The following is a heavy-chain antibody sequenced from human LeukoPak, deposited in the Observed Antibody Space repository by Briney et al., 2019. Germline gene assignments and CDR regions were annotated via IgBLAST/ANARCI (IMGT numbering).Heavy chain of an antibody. D-gene: IGHD3-3*01. V-gene: IGHV4-61*02. J-gene: IGHJ6*03. Sequence: SETLSLTCTVSGGSSSSGSYYWSWIRQPAGKGLEWIGRIYTSGSTNYNPSLKSRVTISVDTSKNQFSLKLSSVTAADTAAYYCARDLTIFGVVPHLYMDVWGKGTTVTVSS. CDR1: GGSSSSGSYY. CDR2: IYTSGST. CDR3: ARDLTIFGVVPHLYMDV.